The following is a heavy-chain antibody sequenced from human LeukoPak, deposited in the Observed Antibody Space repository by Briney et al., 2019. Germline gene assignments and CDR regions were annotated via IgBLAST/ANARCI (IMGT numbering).Heavy chain of an antibody. D-gene: IGHD1-26*01. CDR2: ISYDGSNK. Sequence: GGSLRLSFAASGFTFSSYAMHWVRQAPGKGLEWVAVISYDGSNKYYADSVKGRFTISRDNSKNTLYLQMNSLRAEDTAVYYCARDREELGEKFDYWGQGTLVTVSS. CDR1: GFTFSSYA. CDR3: ARDREELGEKFDY. J-gene: IGHJ4*02. V-gene: IGHV3-30-3*01.